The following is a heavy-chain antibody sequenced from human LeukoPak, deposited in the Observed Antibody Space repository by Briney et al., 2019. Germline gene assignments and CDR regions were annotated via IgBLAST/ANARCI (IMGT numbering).Heavy chain of an antibody. J-gene: IGHJ4*02. CDR1: GFTFSSYW. D-gene: IGHD4-23*01. CDR3: ARIQYYGGPRVGGLVYYFDY. Sequence: GGSLRLSCAASGFTFSSYWMSWVRQAPGKGLEWVANIKQDGSEKYYVDSVKGRFTISRDNAKNSLYLQMNSLRAEDTAVYYCARIQYYGGPRVGGLVYYFDYWGQGTLVTVSS. CDR2: IKQDGSEK. V-gene: IGHV3-7*01.